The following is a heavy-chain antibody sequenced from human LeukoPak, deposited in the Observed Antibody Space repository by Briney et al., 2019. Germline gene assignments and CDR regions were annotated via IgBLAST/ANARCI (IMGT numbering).Heavy chain of an antibody. V-gene: IGHV3-15*07. Sequence: GGSLRLSCAASGFTVGSNYMNWVRQAPGKGLEWVGRIKSKTDGGTTDYAAPVKGRFTISRDDSKNTLYLQMNSLKTEDTAVYYCTTEYWVRETDYWGQGTLVTVSS. CDR3: TTEYWVRETDY. J-gene: IGHJ4*02. D-gene: IGHD5-12*01. CDR2: IKSKTDGGTT. CDR1: GFTVGSNY.